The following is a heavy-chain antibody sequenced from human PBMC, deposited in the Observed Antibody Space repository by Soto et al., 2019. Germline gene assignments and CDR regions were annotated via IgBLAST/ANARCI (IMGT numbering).Heavy chain of an antibody. Sequence: ASVKVSCKASGYTFTGYYMHWVRQAPGQGLEWMGWINPNSGGTNYAQKFQGRVTMTRDTSISTAYMELSRLRSDDTAVYYCARVRLYNSTPGDIDYWRQATLVSV. CDR2: INPNSGGT. J-gene: IGHJ4*02. V-gene: IGHV1-2*02. D-gene: IGHD1-20*01. CDR1: GYTFTGYY. CDR3: ARVRLYNSTPGDIDY.